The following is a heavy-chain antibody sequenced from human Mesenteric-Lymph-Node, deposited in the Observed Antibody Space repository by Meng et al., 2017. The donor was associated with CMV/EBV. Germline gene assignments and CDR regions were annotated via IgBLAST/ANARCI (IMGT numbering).Heavy chain of an antibody. CDR1: RFIFDDYA. CDR2: ISSSSSYI. J-gene: IGHJ4*02. D-gene: IGHD1-26*01. CDR3: ARDRSIVGAIYYFDY. Sequence: GESLKISCAASRFIFDDYAMHWVRQAPGKGLEWVSSISSSSSYIYYADSVKGRFTISRDNAKNSLYLQMNSLRAEDTAVYYCARDRSIVGAIYYFDYWGQGTLVTVSS. V-gene: IGHV3-21*01.